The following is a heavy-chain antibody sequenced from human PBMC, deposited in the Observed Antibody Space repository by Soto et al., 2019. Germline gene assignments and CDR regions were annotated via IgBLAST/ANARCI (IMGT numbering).Heavy chain of an antibody. CDR2: INPNTGAT. J-gene: IGHJ4*02. Sequence: QVQLVQSGAEVKKPGASVKVSCKASGYTFTTYYINWVRQAPGQGLEWMGWINPNTGATNYAPKFQGWVTLTRDTSVTTAYMEVSRLTSGDTAVYFCARSVTTHLAADFWGQGTLVTVSS. D-gene: IGHD4-17*01. CDR3: ARSVTTHLAADF. V-gene: IGHV1-2*04. CDR1: GYTFTTYY.